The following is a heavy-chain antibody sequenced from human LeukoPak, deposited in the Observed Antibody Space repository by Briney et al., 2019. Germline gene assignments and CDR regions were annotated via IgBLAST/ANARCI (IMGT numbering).Heavy chain of an antibody. J-gene: IGHJ6*03. CDR3: TRDGLHCSSSSCHPYYYYYVDV. Sequence: PGGSLRLSCSASGFTFGDYAMSWVRQAPGKGLEWVGFIRSKAYGGAAEYAASVKGRFTISRDDSRSITYLQMNSLKTEDSAVYYCTRDGLHCSSSSCHPYYYYYVDVWGKGTTSPSP. D-gene: IGHD2-2*01. CDR1: GFTFGDYA. V-gene: IGHV3-49*04. CDR2: IRSKAYGGAA.